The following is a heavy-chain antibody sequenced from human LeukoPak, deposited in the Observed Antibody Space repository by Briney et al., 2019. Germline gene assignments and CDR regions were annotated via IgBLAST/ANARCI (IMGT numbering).Heavy chain of an antibody. Sequence: PGRSLRLSCAASGFTFDDYAMHWVRQAPGKGLEWVSGISWNSGSIGYADSVKGRFTISRDNAKNSLYLQMNSLRAEDTALYYCAHIAAAGTTSDSWGQGTLVTVSS. CDR3: AHIAAAGTTSDS. V-gene: IGHV3-9*01. CDR2: ISWNSGSI. D-gene: IGHD6-13*01. J-gene: IGHJ4*02. CDR1: GFTFDDYA.